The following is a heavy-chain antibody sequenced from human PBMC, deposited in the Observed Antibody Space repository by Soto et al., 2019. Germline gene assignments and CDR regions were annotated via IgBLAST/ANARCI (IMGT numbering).Heavy chain of an antibody. Sequence: GGSLRLSCAASGFTFSSYGMHWVRQAPGKGLEWVAVIWYDGSNKYYADSVKGRFTISRDNSKNTLYLQMNRLRAEDTAVYYCARDRVTPDGFYYYGMDVWGQGTTVTVSS. CDR3: ARDRVTPDGFYYYGMDV. V-gene: IGHV3-33*01. J-gene: IGHJ6*02. D-gene: IGHD2-21*02. CDR1: GFTFSSYG. CDR2: IWYDGSNK.